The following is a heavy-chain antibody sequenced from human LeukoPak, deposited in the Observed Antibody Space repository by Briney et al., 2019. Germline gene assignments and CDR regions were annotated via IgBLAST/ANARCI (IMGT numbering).Heavy chain of an antibody. D-gene: IGHD3-9*01. J-gene: IGHJ4*02. CDR1: GYTFTSYG. CDR2: ISAYNGNT. V-gene: IGHV1-18*04. Sequence: ASVKVSCKASGYTFTSYGISWVRQAPGQGLEWMGWISAYNGNTNYAQKLQGRVTMTTDTSTSTAYMELRSLRSDDTAVYYCARVPQYFDLLLSGFDYWGQGTLVTVSS. CDR3: ARVPQYFDLLLSGFDY.